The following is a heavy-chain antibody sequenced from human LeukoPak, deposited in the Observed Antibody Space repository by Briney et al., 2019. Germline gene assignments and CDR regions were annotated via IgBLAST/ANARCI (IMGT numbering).Heavy chain of an antibody. Sequence: SQTLSLTWTVSGGSISSGDYYWSWIRQPPGKGLEWIGYIYYSGSTYYNPSLKSRVTISVDTSKNQFSLKLSSVTAADTAVYYCARSPLGSPIDYWGQGTLVTVSS. CDR3: ARSPLGSPIDY. J-gene: IGHJ4*02. V-gene: IGHV4-30-4*08. D-gene: IGHD1-26*01. CDR1: GGSISSGDYY. CDR2: IYYSGST.